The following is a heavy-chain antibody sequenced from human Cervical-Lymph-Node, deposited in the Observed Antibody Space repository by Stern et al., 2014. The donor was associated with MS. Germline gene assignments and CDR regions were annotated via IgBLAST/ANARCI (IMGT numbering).Heavy chain of an antibody. CDR1: GYTFTTPNYG. CDR2: ISSYNGNT. V-gene: IGHV1-18*01. J-gene: IGHJ4*02. CDR3: ARERLRDFNDYHFDS. Sequence: VHLVESGPEVRQPGASVCVSCKASGYTFTTPNYGIAWVREAPGRGLEWIGWISSYNGNTVYAQKLQDRVTMTTDTSTSTAYMELRSLRSDDTAFYYCARERLRDFNDYHFDSWGQGTLVTVSS. D-gene: IGHD4-11*01.